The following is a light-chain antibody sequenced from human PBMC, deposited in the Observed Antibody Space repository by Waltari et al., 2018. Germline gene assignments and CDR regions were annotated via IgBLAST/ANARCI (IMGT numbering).Light chain of an antibody. CDR3: MQAKFWPWT. CDR2: QVS. V-gene: IGKV2-30*02. Sequence: EVEMTQSPLTLPVTLGQPASISCRSTQSLVHTDGSTYLSWYHQRPGQSPRRLIYQVSKRDSGVPDRFSGSGSGTDFTLDISRVEAEDLGFYYCMQAKFWPWTFGQGTEVEIK. J-gene: IGKJ1*01. CDR1: QSLVHTDGSTY.